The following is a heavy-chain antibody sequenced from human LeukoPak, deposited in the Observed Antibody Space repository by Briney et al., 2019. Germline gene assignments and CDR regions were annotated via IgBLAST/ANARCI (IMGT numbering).Heavy chain of an antibody. V-gene: IGHV1-18*01. J-gene: IGHJ4*02. CDR1: GYPFTNHG. CDR3: ARDWPIVIADY. CDR2: INANSGDT. Sequence: ASVKVSCKTSGYPFTNHGASWVRQAPGQGLEWMGWINANSGDTNYAQRFQGRLTMTTDTSTTTAYMELRSLSSDDTAVYYCARDWPIVIADYWGQGTLVTVSS. D-gene: IGHD2/OR15-2a*01.